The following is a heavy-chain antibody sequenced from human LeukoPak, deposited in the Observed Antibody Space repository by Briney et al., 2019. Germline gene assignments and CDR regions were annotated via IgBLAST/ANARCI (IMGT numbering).Heavy chain of an antibody. Sequence: SETLSLTCTVSGGSISSYYWSWIRQPPGKGLEWIGYIYYSGSTNYNPSLKSRVTISVDTSKNQFSLKLSSVTAADTAVYYCARTASLLFNWFDPWGQGTLVTVSS. D-gene: IGHD3-10*01. CDR1: GGSISSYY. J-gene: IGHJ5*02. CDR2: IYYSGST. V-gene: IGHV4-59*08. CDR3: ARTASLLFNWFDP.